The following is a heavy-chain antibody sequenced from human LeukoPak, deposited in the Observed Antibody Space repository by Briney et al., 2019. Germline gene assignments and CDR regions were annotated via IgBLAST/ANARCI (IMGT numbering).Heavy chain of an antibody. D-gene: IGHD3-10*01. Sequence: PGRSLRLSCAATGFTFSNYAIHWGRQAPGKGLEWVAFISDDGSRQHYADSVKGRFTISRDNSKNTLNLQMNSLRAEDTAAYYCVKDRTGTYTLDYWGQGTLVTVSS. CDR3: VKDRTGTYTLDY. CDR1: GFTFSNYA. J-gene: IGHJ4*02. V-gene: IGHV3-30-3*01. CDR2: ISDDGSRQ.